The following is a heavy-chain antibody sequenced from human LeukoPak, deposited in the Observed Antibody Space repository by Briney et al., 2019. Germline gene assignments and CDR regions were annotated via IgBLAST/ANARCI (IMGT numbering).Heavy chain of an antibody. D-gene: IGHD3-3*01. CDR3: ARGGLLEWLLVDY. CDR1: GFTFDDYG. J-gene: IGHJ4*02. Sequence: GGSLRLSCAASGFTFDDYGMSWVRQAPGKGLEWVSSISSSSSYIYYADSVKGRFTISRDNAKNSLYLQMNSLRAEDTAVYYCARGGLLEWLLVDYWGQGTLVTVSS. V-gene: IGHV3-21*01. CDR2: ISSSSSYI.